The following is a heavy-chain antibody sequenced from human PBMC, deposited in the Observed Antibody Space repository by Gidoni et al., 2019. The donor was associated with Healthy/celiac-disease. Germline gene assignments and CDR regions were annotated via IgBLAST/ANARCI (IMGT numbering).Heavy chain of an antibody. CDR3: ARDGRLDAFDI. D-gene: IGHD4-17*01. J-gene: IGHJ3*02. CDR2: IRSSNSYI. CDR1: GFTFSSYS. V-gene: IGHV3-21*01. Sequence: EVQLVESGGGLVKPGGSLRLSCAASGFTFSSYSMNWVRQAPGKGLEWVSTIRSSNSYIYYADSVKGRFTISRDNAKNSLYLQMNSLRAEDTAVYYCARDGRLDAFDIWGQGTMVTVSS.